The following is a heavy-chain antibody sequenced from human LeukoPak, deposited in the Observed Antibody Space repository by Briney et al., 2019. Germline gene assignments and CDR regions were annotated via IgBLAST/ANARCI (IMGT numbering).Heavy chain of an antibody. V-gene: IGHV1-69*05. CDR2: IIPIFGTA. J-gene: IGHJ2*01. D-gene: IGHD4/OR15-4a*01. Sequence: SVKVSCKASGGTFSSYAISWVRQAPGQGLEWMGGIIPIFGTANYAQKFQGRVTITTDESTSTAYMELSSLRSEDTAVYHCASLKAMVPGYFDLWGRGTLVTVSS. CDR3: ASLKAMVPGYFDL. CDR1: GGTFSSYA.